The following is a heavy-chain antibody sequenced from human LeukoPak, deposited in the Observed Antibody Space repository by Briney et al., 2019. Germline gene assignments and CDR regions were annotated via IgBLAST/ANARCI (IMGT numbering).Heavy chain of an antibody. CDR1: GYTFTSYD. CDR3: ARCGPQDIVVVPAANPYYYYYGMGV. D-gene: IGHD2-2*01. Sequence: ASVKVSCKASGYTFTSYDIHWVRQATGQGLEWMGWMNPNSGNTGYAQKFQGRVTMTRNTSISTAYMELSSLRSEDTAVYYCARCGPQDIVVVPAANPYYYYYGMGVWGQGTTVTVSS. V-gene: IGHV1-8*01. CDR2: MNPNSGNT. J-gene: IGHJ6*02.